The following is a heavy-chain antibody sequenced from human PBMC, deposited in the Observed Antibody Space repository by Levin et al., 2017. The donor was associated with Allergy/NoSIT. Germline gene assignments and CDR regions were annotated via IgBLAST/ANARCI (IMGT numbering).Heavy chain of an antibody. D-gene: IGHD3-22*01. V-gene: IGHV1-46*01. CDR1: GYTFTSFY. Sequence: ASVKVSCKASGYTFTSFYIHWVRQAPGQGLDWMGIINPSGGTTSYAQKFQGRVTMARDTSTSTVSMQLSSLRSEDTAIYYCVRVLDYDSSGYYYFDYWGQGTLVTVSS. CDR2: INPSGGTT. CDR3: VRVLDYDSSGYYYFDY. J-gene: IGHJ4*02.